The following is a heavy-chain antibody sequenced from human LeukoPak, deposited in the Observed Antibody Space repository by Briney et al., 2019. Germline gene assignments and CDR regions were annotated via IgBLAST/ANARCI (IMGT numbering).Heavy chain of an antibody. J-gene: IGHJ6*02. CDR3: ARDFYYYGMDV. Sequence: SETLSLTCTVSGGSINSSSFYWDWIRQPPGKGLEWIGNIYYSGSTYYNPSLKSRVTISVNTSKTQFPLNLSSVTAADTAVYYCARDFYYYGMDVWGQGTTVTVSS. V-gene: IGHV4-39*02. CDR2: IYYSGST. CDR1: GGSINSSSFY.